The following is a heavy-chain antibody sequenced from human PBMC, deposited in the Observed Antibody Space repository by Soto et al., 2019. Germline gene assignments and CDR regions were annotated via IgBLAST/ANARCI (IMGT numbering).Heavy chain of an antibody. CDR3: ARARGYSFGYGDY. J-gene: IGHJ4*02. CDR1: GYTFASYG. CDR2: ISASNGNT. V-gene: IGHV1-18*01. D-gene: IGHD5-12*01. Sequence: QVQLVQSGADVKKPGASVKVSCRASGYTFASYGLSWVRQAPGQGLEWMGWISASNGNTNSAQKFQDRVTMTTDTSTSTAYMELRSLTSDDTAVYYCARARGYSFGYGDYWGQGTLVTVSS.